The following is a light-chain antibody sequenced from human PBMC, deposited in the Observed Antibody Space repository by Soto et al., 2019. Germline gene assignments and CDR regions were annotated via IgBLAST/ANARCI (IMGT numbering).Light chain of an antibody. V-gene: IGKV1-39*01. CDR1: QSISSY. CDR2: GAS. J-gene: IGKJ4*01. Sequence: DIQMTQSPSSLSASVGDRVTITCRASQSISSYLSWYQQRPGKAPHLLIYGASTLQSGVPSRFGGSGSGTDFTLTISSLQPEDFATYYCQQGYSTPPTFGGGTKVEFK. CDR3: QQGYSTPPT.